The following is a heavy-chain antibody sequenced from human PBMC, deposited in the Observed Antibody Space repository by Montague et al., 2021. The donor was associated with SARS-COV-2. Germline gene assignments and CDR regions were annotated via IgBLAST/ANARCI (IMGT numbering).Heavy chain of an antibody. CDR2: IYSGGTT. D-gene: IGHD2-2*01. CDR1: GFTVSSNH. CDR3: ARALSFSNWFDP. J-gene: IGHJ5*02. Sequence: SLRLSCAAFGFTVSSNHMSWVRQAPGKGLEWVSEIYSGGTTYYADSVKGRFTISRDNSKNTLYLQMNSLRAEDTAVYYCARALSFSNWFDPWGQGTLVTVSS. V-gene: IGHV3-66*01.